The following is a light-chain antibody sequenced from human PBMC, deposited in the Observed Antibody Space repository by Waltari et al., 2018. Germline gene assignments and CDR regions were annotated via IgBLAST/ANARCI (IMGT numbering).Light chain of an antibody. CDR2: VNSDGSH. V-gene: IGLV4-69*01. CDR3: QTGGHGTWV. Sequence: QLVLTQSPSASASLGASVNLTCTPSSGHSSNITPSHPQQPEKGPRYLMKVNSDGSHSKGDEIPDRFSGSSSGAERYLTISSLQSEDEADYYCQTGGHGTWVFGGGTKLTVL. J-gene: IGLJ3*02. CDR1: SGHSSNI.